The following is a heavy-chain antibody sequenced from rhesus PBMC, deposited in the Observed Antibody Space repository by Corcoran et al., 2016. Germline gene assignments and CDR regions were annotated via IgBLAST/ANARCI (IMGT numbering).Heavy chain of an antibody. Sequence: QVQLQESGPGLVKPSETLSLTCAVSGAPIGGQWCTWIRQSPGKGLEWIGEINGKSGTVHQNVSLKSRDTVSKDATKNACYLKLTSVTAADTAVYYCSRRWGSEFSGSYLDSLDVWGRGLLVTVSS. J-gene: IGHJ5-2*02. V-gene: IGHV4-80*01. CDR3: SRRWGSEFSGSYLDSLDV. CDR1: GAPIGGQW. CDR2: INGKSGTV. D-gene: IGHD3-16*01.